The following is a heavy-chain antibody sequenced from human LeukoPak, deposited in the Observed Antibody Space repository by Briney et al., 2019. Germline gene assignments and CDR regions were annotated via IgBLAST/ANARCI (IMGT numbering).Heavy chain of an antibody. CDR2: IYYSGST. CDR3: ARNTYYYDSSGYPDY. CDR1: GVSITSYY. Sequence: PSETLSLTCTVSGVSITSYYWTWIRQPPGKGLEWIGYIYYSGSTNYNPSLKSRVTISVDTSKNQFSLKLSSVTAADTAVYYCARNTYYYDSSGYPDYWGQGTLVTVSS. D-gene: IGHD3-22*01. V-gene: IGHV4-59*01. J-gene: IGHJ4*02.